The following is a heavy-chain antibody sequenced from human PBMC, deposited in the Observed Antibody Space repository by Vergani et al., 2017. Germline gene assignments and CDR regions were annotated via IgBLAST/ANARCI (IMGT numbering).Heavy chain of an antibody. D-gene: IGHD1-26*01. CDR3: ARDGTSRYSGSYPFDY. CDR2: ISGSGGST. CDR1: GFTFSSYA. V-gene: IGHV3-23*01. Sequence: EVQLLESGGGLVQPGGSLRLSCAASGFTFSSYAMSWVRQAPGKGLEWVSAISGSGGSTYYADSVKGRFTISRDNSKNTLYLQMNSLRAEDTAVYYCARDGTSRYSGSYPFDYWGQGTLVTVSS. J-gene: IGHJ4*02.